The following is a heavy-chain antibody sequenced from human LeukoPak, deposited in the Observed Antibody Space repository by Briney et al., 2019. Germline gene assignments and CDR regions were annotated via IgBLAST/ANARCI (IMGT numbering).Heavy chain of an antibody. V-gene: IGHV3-74*03. CDR3: ARDKKSGESSEIDY. CDR1: GFTFSNYW. CDR2: INRDGSTT. Sequence: GGSLRLSCAASGFTFSNYWLHWVRQAPGQGLVWVSRINRDGSTTKYADSVKGRFTVSRDNAKNTLNLQMNSLRAEDTAVYYCARDKKSGESSEIDYWGQGTLVTVSS. D-gene: IGHD3-10*01. J-gene: IGHJ4*02.